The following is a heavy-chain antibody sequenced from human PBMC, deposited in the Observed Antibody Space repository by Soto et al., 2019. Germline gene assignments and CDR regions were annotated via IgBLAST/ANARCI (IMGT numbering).Heavy chain of an antibody. CDR1: GFTFSSYG. Sequence: QEQLVESGGGVVQPGRSLRLSCAASGFTFSSYGMHWVRQAPGKGLEWVSIIWYDGSNKYYADSVKGRFTISRDNSKNMLYLQMNSLRAEDTAVYYCARDLGSSSNRSGWFDPWGQGTLVTVSS. D-gene: IGHD6-6*01. CDR2: IWYDGSNK. V-gene: IGHV3-33*01. J-gene: IGHJ5*02. CDR3: ARDLGSSSNRSGWFDP.